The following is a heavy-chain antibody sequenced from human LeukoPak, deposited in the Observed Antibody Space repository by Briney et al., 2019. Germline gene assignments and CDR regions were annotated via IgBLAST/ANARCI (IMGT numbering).Heavy chain of an antibody. CDR3: ALVATITALFDY. V-gene: IGHV4-59*01. D-gene: IGHD5-12*01. J-gene: IGHJ4*02. CDR2: IYYSGST. Sequence: PSETLSLTCTVSGGSISSYYWSWIRQPPGKGLEWIGYIYYSGSTNYNPSLKGRVTISVDTSKNQFSLKLSSVTAADTAVYYCALVATITALFDYWGQGTLVTVSS. CDR1: GGSISSYY.